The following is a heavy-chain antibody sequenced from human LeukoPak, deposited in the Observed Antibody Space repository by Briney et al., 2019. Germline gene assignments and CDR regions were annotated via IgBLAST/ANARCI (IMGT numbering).Heavy chain of an antibody. J-gene: IGHJ6*03. CDR3: ARGVAARPVHYYYYMDV. Sequence: SETLSLTCAVYGGSFSGYYWSWIRQPPGKGLEWIGEINHSGSTNYNPSLKSRVTISVDTSKNQFSLKLSSVTAADTAVYYCARGVAARPVHYYYYMDVWGKGTTATVSS. CDR2: INHSGST. CDR1: GGSFSGYY. D-gene: IGHD6-6*01. V-gene: IGHV4-34*01.